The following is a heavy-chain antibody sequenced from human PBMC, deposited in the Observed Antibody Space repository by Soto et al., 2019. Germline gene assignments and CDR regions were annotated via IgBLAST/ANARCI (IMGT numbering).Heavy chain of an antibody. CDR1: GFTFSSYG. D-gene: IGHD6-13*01. CDR3: AKEKLAFYSSSGGYFQH. CDR2: ISYDGSNK. Sequence: QVQLVESGGGVVQPGRSLRLSCAASGFTFSSYGMHWVRQAPGKGLEWVAVISYDGSNKYYADSVKGRFTISRDNSKNTLYLQMNSLRAEDTAVYYCAKEKLAFYSSSGGYFQHWGQGTLVTVSS. V-gene: IGHV3-30*18. J-gene: IGHJ1*01.